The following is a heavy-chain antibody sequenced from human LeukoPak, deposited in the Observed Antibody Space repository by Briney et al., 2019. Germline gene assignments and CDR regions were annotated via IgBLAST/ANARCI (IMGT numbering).Heavy chain of an antibody. CDR2: ISSSGSTT. Sequence: GGSLRLSCAASGFTFSDYYMSWIRQAPGKGLEWVSYISSSGSTTFYSDPVKGRFTISRDNAKNSLSLQMNNLRAEDTAVYYCASCPNYYYYMDVWGKGTTVTVSS. CDR1: GFTFSDYY. CDR3: ASCPNYYYYMDV. J-gene: IGHJ6*03. V-gene: IGHV3-11*04.